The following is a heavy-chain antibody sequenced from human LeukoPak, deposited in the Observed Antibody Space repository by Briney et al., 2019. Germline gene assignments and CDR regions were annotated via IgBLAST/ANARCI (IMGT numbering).Heavy chain of an antibody. CDR1: GGSISSSSYY. CDR2: INHSGST. D-gene: IGHD3-3*01. CDR3: ARGLFVYYDFWSGYPGIAEYFQH. V-gene: IGHV4-39*07. Sequence: PSETLSLTCTVSGGSISSSSYYWGWIRQPPGKGLEWIGEINHSGSTNYNPSLKSRVAISVDTSKNQFSLKLSSVTAADTAVYYCARGLFVYYDFWSGYPGIAEYFQHWGQGTLVTVSS. J-gene: IGHJ1*01.